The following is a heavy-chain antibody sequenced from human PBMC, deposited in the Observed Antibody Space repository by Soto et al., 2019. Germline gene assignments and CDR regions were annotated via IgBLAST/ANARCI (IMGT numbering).Heavy chain of an antibody. J-gene: IGHJ3*02. CDR2: IYYSGST. Sequence: QLQLQESGPGLVKPSETLSLTCTVSGGSISSSSYYWGWIRQPPGKGLEWIGSIYYSGSTYYNPSLKSRVTISVHTSKNQFSLKLSSVTAADTAVYYCARLNLAGGYSYGLFAFDIWGQGTMVTVSS. CDR1: GGSISSSSYY. CDR3: ARLNLAGGYSYGLFAFDI. D-gene: IGHD5-18*01. V-gene: IGHV4-39*01.